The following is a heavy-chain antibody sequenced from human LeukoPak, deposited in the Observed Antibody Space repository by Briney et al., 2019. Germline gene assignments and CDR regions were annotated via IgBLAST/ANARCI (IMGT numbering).Heavy chain of an antibody. J-gene: IGHJ4*02. D-gene: IGHD2-2*01. CDR3: LTYCSSTTSCLAN. CDR2: IYYSGST. V-gene: IGHV4-31*03. CDR1: GGSISSGGYY. Sequence: SETLSLTCTVSGGSISSGGYYWSWIRQHPGKGLEWIGYIYYSGSTYYNPSLKSRVTISVDTSKNQFSLNLSSVTAADTAVYYCLTYCSSTTSCLANWGQGTLVTVSS.